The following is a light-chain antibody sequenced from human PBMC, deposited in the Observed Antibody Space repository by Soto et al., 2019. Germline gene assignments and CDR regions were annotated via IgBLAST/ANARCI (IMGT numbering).Light chain of an antibody. Sequence: DIQMTQSPSTLSASVGDRVAISCRASRSIGIWLAWYQQKPGKAPKLIIYKASSLESGVPSRFGGSGSGTEFTLTISSLQPDDFATYHCQQYNDYSWTFGQGTKVEIK. CDR3: QQYNDYSWT. CDR1: RSIGIW. CDR2: KAS. V-gene: IGKV1-5*03. J-gene: IGKJ1*01.